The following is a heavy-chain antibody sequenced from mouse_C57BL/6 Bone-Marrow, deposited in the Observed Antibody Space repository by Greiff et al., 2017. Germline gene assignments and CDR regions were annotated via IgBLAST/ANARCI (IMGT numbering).Heavy chain of an antibody. CDR3: ARSVYYCGSRRTWCAY. D-gene: IGHD1-1*01. V-gene: IGHV1-81*01. J-gene: IGHJ3*01. CDR1: GYTFQSSG. CDR2: ISPRTGNT. Sequence: VQLQQSGAELARPGASVKLSCTASGYTFQSSGISWVKQRTGQGLEWIGEISPRTGNTYYTETFQGKATLTADHSSSPAYMELRSLTSEDSAVYFCARSVYYCGSRRTWCAYWGQGTLVTVSA.